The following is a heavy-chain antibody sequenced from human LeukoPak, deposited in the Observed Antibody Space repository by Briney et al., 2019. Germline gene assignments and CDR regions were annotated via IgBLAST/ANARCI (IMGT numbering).Heavy chain of an antibody. D-gene: IGHD3-3*01. CDR2: IKLDGSEK. V-gene: IGHV3-7*03. CDR1: GFTFGKYW. CDR3: ARDQYDTWSRRGNFDS. J-gene: IGHJ4*02. Sequence: GGSLRLSCVASGFTFGKYWMSWVRQAPGKGLEWVANIKLDGSEKNYVDSVKGRFTISRDNTKNSLYLQMNSMRAEDTAVFYCARDQYDTWSRRGNFDSWGQGTLVIVSS.